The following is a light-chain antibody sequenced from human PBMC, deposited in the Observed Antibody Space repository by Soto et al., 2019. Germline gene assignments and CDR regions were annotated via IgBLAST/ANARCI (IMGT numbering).Light chain of an antibody. Sequence: EIVLTQSPATLSLSPGERATLSCRASQSVSSYLAWYQQKPGQAPRLLIYDASNRATGIPARFSGSGSGTDFTLNISSLEPEDFAVYSCQQRSNWPYTFGQGTKLEIK. J-gene: IGKJ2*01. CDR2: DAS. CDR3: QQRSNWPYT. CDR1: QSVSSY. V-gene: IGKV3-11*01.